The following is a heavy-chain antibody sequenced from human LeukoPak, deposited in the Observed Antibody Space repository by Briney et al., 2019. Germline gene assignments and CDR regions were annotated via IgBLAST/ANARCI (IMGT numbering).Heavy chain of an antibody. CDR1: GFTFSNAW. Sequence: GGSLRLSCAASGFTFSNAWMSWVRQAPGKGLEWVGRIKSKTDGGTTDYAAPVKGRLTISRDDSKNTLYLQMNSLKTEDTAVYYCTTAYYYGSGSPFDYWGQGTLVTVSS. J-gene: IGHJ4*02. CDR2: IKSKTDGGTT. D-gene: IGHD3-10*01. CDR3: TTAYYYGSGSPFDY. V-gene: IGHV3-15*01.